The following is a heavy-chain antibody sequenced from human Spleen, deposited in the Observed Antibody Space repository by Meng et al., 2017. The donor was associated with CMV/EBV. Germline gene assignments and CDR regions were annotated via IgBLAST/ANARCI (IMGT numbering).Heavy chain of an antibody. J-gene: IGHJ6*02. D-gene: IGHD2-2*01. CDR1: GVSIIGARYY. CDR3: ARDSASSTRLHPYYGVDV. Sequence: SETLSLTCTVSGVSIIGARYYWGWIRQPPGKGLEWIGNIYYGGSTYYNPSLKSRVTISIDTSKNQFSLKVSSVTAADTAVYFCARDSASSTRLHPYYGVDVWGQGTTVTVSS. V-gene: IGHV4-39*07. CDR2: IYYGGST.